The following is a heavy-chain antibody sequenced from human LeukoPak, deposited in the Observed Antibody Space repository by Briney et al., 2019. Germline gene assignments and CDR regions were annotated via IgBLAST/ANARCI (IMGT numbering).Heavy chain of an antibody. CDR1: RGSVSSGDYY. CDR3: ARDHYGSLDY. J-gene: IGHJ4*02. V-gene: IGHV4-61*08. D-gene: IGHD3-10*01. Sequence: SETLSLTCTVSRGSVSSGDYYWTWIRQPPGKGLEWIGYDYCGGNTNYNPSLKSRVTISVDTSKNQFSLKLSSVTAADTAVYYCARDHYGSLDYWGQGTLVTVSS. CDR2: DYCGGNT.